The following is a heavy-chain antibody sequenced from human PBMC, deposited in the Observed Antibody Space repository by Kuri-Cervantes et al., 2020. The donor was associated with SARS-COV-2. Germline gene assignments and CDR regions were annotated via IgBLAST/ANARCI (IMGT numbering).Heavy chain of an antibody. Sequence: GSLRLSCTVSGGSISSSYWSWIRQPPGKGLEWIGYIYYSGSTYYNPSLKNRVTMSVDRSKNQFSLKLTSVTAADTAVYYCANYYYDKRGYYYGWFDPWGQGTLVTVSS. D-gene: IGHD3-22*01. V-gene: IGHV4-59*04. J-gene: IGHJ5*02. CDR1: GGSISSSY. CDR3: ANYYYDKRGYYYGWFDP. CDR2: IYYSGST.